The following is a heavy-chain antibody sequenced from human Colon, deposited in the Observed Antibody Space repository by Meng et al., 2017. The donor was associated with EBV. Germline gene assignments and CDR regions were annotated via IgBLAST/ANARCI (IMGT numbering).Heavy chain of an antibody. CDR2: IHHSGSA. CDR3: ASFDHIPRRNYFDY. CDR1: GGSMSSGNYY. V-gene: IGHV4-30-4*01. J-gene: IGHJ4*02. D-gene: IGHD2-21*01. Sequence: VLVQESGPGLAEPSHTLPLACTVSGGSMSSGNYYWSWIRQPPGKGLEWIGYIHHSGSAYYNPSLKSRVSISVDTSKNQFSLNLNSMTAADTAVYYCASFDHIPRRNYFDYWGQGTLVTVSS.